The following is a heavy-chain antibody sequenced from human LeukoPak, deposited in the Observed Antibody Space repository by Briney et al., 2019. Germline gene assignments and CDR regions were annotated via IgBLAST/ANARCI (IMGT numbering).Heavy chain of an antibody. Sequence: GGPLRLSCSASGFTLSSHAMHWVRQAPGKALEYVSAISYNGGSTYYANSVKDRFTISRDNSKNTLYLQMSSLRPEDTAVFYCVRRTGNYFDYWGQGTLVTVSS. CDR3: VRRTGNYFDY. D-gene: IGHD3/OR15-3a*01. V-gene: IGHV3-64D*09. CDR2: ISYNGGST. J-gene: IGHJ4*02. CDR1: GFTLSSHA.